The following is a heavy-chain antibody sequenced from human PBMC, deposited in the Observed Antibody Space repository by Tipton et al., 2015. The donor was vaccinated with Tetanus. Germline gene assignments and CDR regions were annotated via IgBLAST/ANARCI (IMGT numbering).Heavy chain of an antibody. Sequence: TLSLTCTVSGGPLRSGDHYWSWIRQPPGKGLEWLAYISSSGSTNSNYSLKSRITISRDTSKNQFSLKLASVTAADTAVYFCARANYDFPKKGPFDSWGQGTLVIASS. CDR1: GGPLRSGDHY. V-gene: IGHV4-61*08. CDR3: ARANYDFPKKGPFDS. D-gene: IGHD3-3*01. CDR2: ISSSGST. J-gene: IGHJ4*02.